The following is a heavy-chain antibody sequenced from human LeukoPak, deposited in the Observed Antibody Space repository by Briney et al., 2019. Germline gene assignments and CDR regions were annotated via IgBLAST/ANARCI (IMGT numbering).Heavy chain of an antibody. Sequence: GGSLRLSWAASGFTFSTYAVHWVRQSPGKGLEWVAVISYDGRDKHHADSVKGRFTISRDNSKETLYLQMTSLRAEDTAVYYCAKDRNPIADYDFDIWGRGTPVTVSS. CDR2: ISYDGRDK. V-gene: IGHV3-30*18. D-gene: IGHD1-14*01. CDR3: AKDRNPIADYDFDI. J-gene: IGHJ4*02. CDR1: GFTFSTYA.